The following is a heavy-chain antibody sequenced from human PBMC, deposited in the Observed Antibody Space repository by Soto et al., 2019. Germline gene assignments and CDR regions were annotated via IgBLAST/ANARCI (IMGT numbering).Heavy chain of an antibody. CDR2: IYYSGST. D-gene: IGHD4-4*01. V-gene: IGHV4-59*01. CDR3: ARVPPDYSKGFGYYYGMDV. J-gene: IGHJ6*02. Sequence: SETLSLTCTVSGGSISSYYWSWIRQPPGKGLEWIGYIYYSGSTNYNPSLKSRVTISVDTSKNQFSLKLSSVTAADTAVYYCARVPPDYSKGFGYYYGMDVWGQGTTVTVSS. CDR1: GGSISSYY.